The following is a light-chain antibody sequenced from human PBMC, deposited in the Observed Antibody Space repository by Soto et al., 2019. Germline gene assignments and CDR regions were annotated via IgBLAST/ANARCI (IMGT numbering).Light chain of an antibody. Sequence: DIQMTQSPSAMSASVGDGVTITCRASQGIANFLAWFQQKPGKVPNRLIFAASSLQSGVPSRFSGSGSGTEFTLTISSLQPEDFATYYCLQHNSYPYTFGQGTKLEIK. CDR1: QGIANF. CDR2: AAS. J-gene: IGKJ2*01. CDR3: LQHNSYPYT. V-gene: IGKV1-17*03.